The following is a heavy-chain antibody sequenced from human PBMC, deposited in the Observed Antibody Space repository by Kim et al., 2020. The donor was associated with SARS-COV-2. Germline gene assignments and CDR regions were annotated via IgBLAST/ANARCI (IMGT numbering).Heavy chain of an antibody. CDR3: AKPEGQQLKGFVGPRPYYYGMDV. D-gene: IGHD6-13*01. CDR1: GFTFSSYA. Sequence: GGSLRLSCAASGFTFSSYAMSWVRQAPGKGLEWVSAISGSGGSTYYADSVKGRFTISRDNSKNTLYLQMNSLRAEDTAVYYCAKPEGQQLKGFVGPRPYYYGMDVWGQGTTVTVSS. V-gene: IGHV3-23*01. CDR2: ISGSGGST. J-gene: IGHJ6*02.